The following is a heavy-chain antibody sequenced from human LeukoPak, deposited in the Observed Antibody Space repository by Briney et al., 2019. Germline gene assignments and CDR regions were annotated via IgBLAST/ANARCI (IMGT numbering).Heavy chain of an antibody. V-gene: IGHV1-18*01. Sequence: ASVKVSCKASGYTFTSYGISWVRQAPGQGLEWMGWISAYNGNTNYAQKLQGRVTMTTDTSTSTAYMELRSLRSDDTAVYYCASSDSSSWGYYYYMDVWGKGTTDTVSS. J-gene: IGHJ6*03. D-gene: IGHD6-13*01. CDR1: GYTFTSYG. CDR3: ASSDSSSWGYYYYMDV. CDR2: ISAYNGNT.